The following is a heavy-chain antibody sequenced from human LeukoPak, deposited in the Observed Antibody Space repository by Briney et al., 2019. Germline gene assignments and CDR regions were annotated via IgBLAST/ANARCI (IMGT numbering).Heavy chain of an antibody. Sequence: ASVKVSCKASGYTFTSYGINWVQQDPGQGLEWMGWISAKNGFTNYAEKLQGRVTVTIDTSTSTAYLELRSLRSDDTAVYYCARGPPNYYASGTYYNEAHYYGMDVWGQGTTVTVSS. CDR1: GYTFTSYG. J-gene: IGHJ6*02. CDR2: ISAKNGFT. CDR3: ARGPPNYYASGTYYNEAHYYGMDV. V-gene: IGHV1-18*01. D-gene: IGHD3-10*01.